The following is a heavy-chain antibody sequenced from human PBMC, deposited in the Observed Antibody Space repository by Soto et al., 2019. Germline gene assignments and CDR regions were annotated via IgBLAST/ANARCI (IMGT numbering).Heavy chain of an antibody. CDR2: ISGSGTTI. CDR1: GFTFCSYS. Sequence: GGSLRLSCAASGFTFCSYSMNWVRQAPGKGLEWVSYISGSGTTIYYADSVKGRFTVSRDNAKNSLYLQMNSLRAEDMAVYYCARTWYSSGWGWFDPWGQGTLVTVSS. D-gene: IGHD6-19*01. CDR3: ARTWYSSGWGWFDP. V-gene: IGHV3-48*01. J-gene: IGHJ5*02.